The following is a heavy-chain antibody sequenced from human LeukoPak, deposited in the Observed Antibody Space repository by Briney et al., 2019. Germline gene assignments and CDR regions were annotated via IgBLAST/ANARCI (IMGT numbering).Heavy chain of an antibody. Sequence: GGSLRLSCAASGFTFSNAWMSWVRQAPGKGLEWVGRIKSKTDGGTTDYAAPVKGRFTNSRDDSKNTLYLQMNSLKTEDTAVYYCTTDRRYYDSSGYYYFYWGQGTLVTVSS. V-gene: IGHV3-15*01. D-gene: IGHD3-22*01. CDR3: TTDRRYYDSSGYYYFY. CDR1: GFTFSNAW. CDR2: IKSKTDGGTT. J-gene: IGHJ4*02.